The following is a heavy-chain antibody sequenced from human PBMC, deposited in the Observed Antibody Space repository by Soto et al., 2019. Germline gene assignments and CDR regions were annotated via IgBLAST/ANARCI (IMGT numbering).Heavy chain of an antibody. CDR3: ARDRAVITHWYYYAMDV. V-gene: IGHV3-21*01. Sequence: GGSLRLSCAASGFAFNSYTMNWGRQAPGKGLEWVSSISSTSSYIYYADSVKGRFTISRDNAKNSLHLQMNSLRAEDTAVYYCARDRAVITHWYYYAMDVWGQGTTVTVSS. CDR1: GFAFNSYT. CDR2: ISSTSSYI. J-gene: IGHJ6*02. D-gene: IGHD2-21*01.